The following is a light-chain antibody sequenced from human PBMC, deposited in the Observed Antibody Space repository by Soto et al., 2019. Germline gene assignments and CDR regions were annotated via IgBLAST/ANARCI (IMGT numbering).Light chain of an antibody. CDR1: SSDVGGYNY. CDR3: CSYAGSYV. CDR2: DVS. Sequence: QSALTQPASVSGSPGQSLTISCTGTSSDVGGYNYVSWYQQHPGKAPKLMIYDVSKRPSGVPDRFSGSKSGNTASLTISGLQAEDEADYYCCSYAGSYVFGTGTKVTVL. V-gene: IGLV2-11*01. J-gene: IGLJ1*01.